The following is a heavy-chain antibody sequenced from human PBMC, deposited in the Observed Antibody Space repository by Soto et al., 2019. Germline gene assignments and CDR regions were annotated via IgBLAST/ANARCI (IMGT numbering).Heavy chain of an antibody. CDR3: ARAIRVATVYDYYFYMDS. V-gene: IGHV3-7*01. J-gene: IGHJ6*03. D-gene: IGHD5-12*01. CDR2: IKPDGGET. Sequence: LRLSCAASGFVFSDFWMTWVRQAPGKGLEWVANIKPDGGETFFVDSVKGRVTVSRDNARKSVYLQMNSLRVEDAAVYYCARAIRVATVYDYYFYMDSWGKGTKVTVSS. CDR1: GFVFSDFW.